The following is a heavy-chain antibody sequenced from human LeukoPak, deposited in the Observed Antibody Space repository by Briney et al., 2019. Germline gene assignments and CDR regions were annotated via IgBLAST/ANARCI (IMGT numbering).Heavy chain of an antibody. D-gene: IGHD1-26*01. V-gene: IGHV4-59*01. CDR1: GGSISSYY. CDR2: IYYSGST. J-gene: IGHJ5*02. CDR3: ARGEGGWFDP. Sequence: PSETLSLTCTVSGGSISSYYWSWIRQPPGKGLEWIGYIYYSGSTNYNPSLKSRVTISVDTSKNQFSLKLSSVTAADTAVYYCARGEGGWFDPWGQGTQVTVSS.